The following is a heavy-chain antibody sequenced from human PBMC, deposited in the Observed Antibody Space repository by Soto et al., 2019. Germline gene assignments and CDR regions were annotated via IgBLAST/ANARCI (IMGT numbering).Heavy chain of an antibody. CDR2: VSYDGSNK. CDR1: GFTFRSYG. J-gene: IGHJ4*01. Sequence: QVQLVESGGGVVQPGRSLRLSCATSGFTFRSYGMHWVRQAPGKGLEWVAVVSYDGSNKYYSDSVKGRFTISRDNSKNTLYLQMNSLRAEDTSVYYCAKDPSYYDSEWGHGTLVTVSS. CDR3: AKDPSYYDSE. V-gene: IGHV3-30*18. D-gene: IGHD3-10*01.